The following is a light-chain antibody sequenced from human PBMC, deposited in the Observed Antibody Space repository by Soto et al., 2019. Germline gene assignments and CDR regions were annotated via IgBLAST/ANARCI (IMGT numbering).Light chain of an antibody. CDR1: TGAVTSGHY. J-gene: IGLJ1*01. V-gene: IGLV7-46*01. CDR3: LLSCSGARYV. Sequence: QPVVTQEPSLTVSPGGTVTLTCGSSTGAVTSGHYPYWFQQKPGQAPRTLIYDTSNKHSWTPARFSGSLLGGKAALTLSGAQPEDEAEYYCLLSCSGARYVFGTGTKLTVL. CDR2: DTS.